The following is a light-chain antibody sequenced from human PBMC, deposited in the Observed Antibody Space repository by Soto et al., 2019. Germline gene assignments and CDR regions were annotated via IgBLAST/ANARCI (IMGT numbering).Light chain of an antibody. J-gene: IGLJ1*01. V-gene: IGLV2-23*02. Sequence: QSALTQPASVSGSPGQSITISCTGTSSDVGSYSLVSWYQQHPGKAPKLMIYEVSKRPSGVSNRFSGSKSGNTASLTISGLQAEDEADYYCCSYAGSPYVFGTGTKVTVL. CDR1: SSDVGSYSL. CDR2: EVS. CDR3: CSYAGSPYV.